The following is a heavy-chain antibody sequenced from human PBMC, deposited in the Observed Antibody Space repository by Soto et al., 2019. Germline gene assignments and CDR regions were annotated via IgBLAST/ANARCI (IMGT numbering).Heavy chain of an antibody. CDR3: ASRSYCSSTSCYVFDY. V-gene: IGHV4-34*01. J-gene: IGHJ4*02. CDR2: INHSGST. D-gene: IGHD2-2*01. CDR1: GASISSYH. Sequence: SETLSLTCTVSGASISSYHWSWIRQPPGKGLEWIGEINHSGSTNYNPSLKSRVTISVDTSKNQFSLELSSVTAADTAVYYCASRSYCSSTSCYVFDYWGQGTLVTVSS.